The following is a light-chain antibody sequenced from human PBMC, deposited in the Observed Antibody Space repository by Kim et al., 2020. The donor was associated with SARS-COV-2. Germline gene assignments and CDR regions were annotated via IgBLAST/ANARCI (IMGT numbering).Light chain of an antibody. CDR1: CGSVDSNF. Sequence: NFMLTQPHSVSESPGKTVTIYCTRSCGSVDSNFVQWYQQRPGSVPTTLIYENNQRPSGVPDRFSGSIDTSSNSASLTISGLKTDDEADYYCQSYDRNKHGVFGGGTQLTVL. CDR2: ENN. J-gene: IGLJ3*02. V-gene: IGLV6-57*04. CDR3: QSYDRNKHGV.